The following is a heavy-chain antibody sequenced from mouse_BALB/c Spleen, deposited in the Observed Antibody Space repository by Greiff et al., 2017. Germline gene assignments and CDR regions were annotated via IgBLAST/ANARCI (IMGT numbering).Heavy chain of an antibody. CDR2: IYPGDGDT. CDR3: ARSPYYRYGGYYAMDY. D-gene: IGHD2-14*01. V-gene: IGHV1-80*01. Sequence: QVHVKQSGAELVRPGSSVKISCKASGYAFSSYWMNWVKQRPGQGLEWIGQIYPGDGDTNYNGKFKGKATLTADKSSSTAYMQLSSLTSEDSAVYFCARSPYYRYGGYYAMDYWGQGTSVTVSS. J-gene: IGHJ4*01. CDR1: GYAFSSYW.